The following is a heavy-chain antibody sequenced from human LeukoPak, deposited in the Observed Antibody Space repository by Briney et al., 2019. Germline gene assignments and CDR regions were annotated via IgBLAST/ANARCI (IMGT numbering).Heavy chain of an antibody. CDR3: ARGNPYKVLLRPQSNWFDP. J-gene: IGHJ5*02. V-gene: IGHV4-34*01. CDR2: INHSGST. D-gene: IGHD2-15*01. CDR1: GGSFSGYD. Sequence: PSETLSLTCAVYGGSFSGYDWSWIRQPPGKGLEWIGEINHSGSTNYNPSLKSRVTISVDTSKNQFSLKLNSVTAADTAVYYCARGNPYKVLLRPQSNWFDPWGQGTLVTVSS.